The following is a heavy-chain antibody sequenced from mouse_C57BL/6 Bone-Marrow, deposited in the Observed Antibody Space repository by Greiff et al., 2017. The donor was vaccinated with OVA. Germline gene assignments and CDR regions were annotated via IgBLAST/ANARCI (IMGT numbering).Heavy chain of an antibody. Sequence: VQLQQSGPELVKPGASVKIPCKASGYTFTDYNMAWVQQSHGKSLEWIGDINPNNGGTIYNQKFKGKATLTVDKSSSTAYMELRSLTSEDTAVYYCVRKCAIITSAMDYWGQGTSVTVSS. J-gene: IGHJ4*01. CDR2: INPNNGGT. V-gene: IGHV1-18*01. D-gene: IGHD1-1*01. CDR3: VRKCAIITSAMDY. CDR1: GYTFTDYN.